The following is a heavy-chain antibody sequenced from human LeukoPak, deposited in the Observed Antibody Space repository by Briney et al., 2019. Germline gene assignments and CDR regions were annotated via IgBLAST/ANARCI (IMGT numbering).Heavy chain of an antibody. CDR3: GGSNY. Sequence: SETLSLTCAVYGGSFSGYYWSWIRQPPGKGLEWIGEINHSGSTNYNPSLKSRVTISVDTSKNQFSLKLSSVSAADTAVYYCGGSNYWGQGTLVTVSS. V-gene: IGHV4-34*01. CDR2: INHSGST. CDR1: GGSFSGYY. J-gene: IGHJ4*02.